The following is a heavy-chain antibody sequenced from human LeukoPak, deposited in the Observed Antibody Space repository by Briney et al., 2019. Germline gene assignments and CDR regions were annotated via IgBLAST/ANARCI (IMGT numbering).Heavy chain of an antibody. J-gene: IGHJ4*02. V-gene: IGHV4-31*03. D-gene: IGHD2-2*01. CDR1: GDSFISGTSF. CDR3: ARYCSSTSCPFDY. Sequence: SQTQSLTCTVSGDSFISGTSFWGWIRQHPGKGLEWVGYIHHSGHTYDNPSLQSRVIISMDKSKNQFSLKLNSVTAADTAVYYCARYCSSTSCPFDYWGQGALVTVSS. CDR2: IHHSGHT.